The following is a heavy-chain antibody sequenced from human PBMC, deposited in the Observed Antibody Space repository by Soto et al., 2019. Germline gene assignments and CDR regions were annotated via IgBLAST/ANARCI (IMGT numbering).Heavy chain of an antibody. CDR2: IWYDGSNK. J-gene: IGHJ3*02. D-gene: IGHD2-21*01. CDR1: GFTFSSYG. V-gene: IGHV3-33*01. CDR3: ARGGGDDAFAI. Sequence: QVQLVESGGGVVQPGRSLRLSCAASGFTFSSYGMHWVRQAPGKGLEWVAVIWYDGSNKYYADSVKGRFTISRDNSKNTLYLQMNSLRAEDTAVYYCARGGGDDAFAIWGQGTMVTVSS.